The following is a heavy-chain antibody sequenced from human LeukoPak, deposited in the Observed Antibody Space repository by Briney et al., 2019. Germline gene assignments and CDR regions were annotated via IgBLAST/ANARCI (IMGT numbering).Heavy chain of an antibody. CDR3: AKDWGEPHCSGGSCYYFDY. CDR1: GYTFTSYD. J-gene: IGHJ4*02. D-gene: IGHD2-15*01. Sequence: ASVKVSCKASGYTFTSYDINWVRQATGQGLEWMGWMNPNSGNTGYAQKFQGRVTMTRNTSISTAYMELSSLRAEDTAVYYCAKDWGEPHCSGGSCYYFDYWGQGTLVTVSS. CDR2: MNPNSGNT. V-gene: IGHV1-8*01.